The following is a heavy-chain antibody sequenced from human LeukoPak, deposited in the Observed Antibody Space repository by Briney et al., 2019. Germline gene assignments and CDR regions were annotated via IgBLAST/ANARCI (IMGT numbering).Heavy chain of an antibody. Sequence: PSETLSLTCTVSGGSISSGDYCWSWIRQPPGKGLEWIGYIYYSGSTYYNPSLKSRVTISVDTSKNQFSLKLSSVTAADTAVYYCARDERWLHALDYWGQGTLVTVSS. V-gene: IGHV4-30-4*01. J-gene: IGHJ4*02. D-gene: IGHD5-24*01. CDR3: ARDERWLHALDY. CDR1: GGSISSGDYC. CDR2: IYYSGST.